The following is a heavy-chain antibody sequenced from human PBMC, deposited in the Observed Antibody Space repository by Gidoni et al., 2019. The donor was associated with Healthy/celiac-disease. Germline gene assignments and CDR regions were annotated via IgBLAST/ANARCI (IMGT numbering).Heavy chain of an antibody. J-gene: IGHJ6*02. CDR2: RYYSGST. V-gene: IGHV4-30-4*01. CDR3: ARDFYGMDV. Sequence: VQLQASGPGLVRPSQTLSLPCTVSGGSISSGDYYRRWIRQPPGHGLEWMGYRYYSGSTYYNPSLKSRVTISGDTSKNQFSLKLSSWTAADTAVYYFARDFYGMDVWGQGTTVTVSS. CDR1: GGSISSGDYY.